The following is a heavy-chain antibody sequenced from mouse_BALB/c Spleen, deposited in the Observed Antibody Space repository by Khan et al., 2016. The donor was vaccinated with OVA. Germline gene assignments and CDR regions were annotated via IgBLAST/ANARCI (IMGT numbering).Heavy chain of an antibody. CDR3: TEGRFQYYFDY. CDR2: ISSGGFT. Sequence: EVMLVESGGGLVKPGGSLKLSCAASGFTFSSYAMSWVRQTPETRLEWVASISSGGFTYYPDSVKGRFTISRDNARDILYLQMRSLRSEDTAIYYCTEGRFQYYFDYWGQGTTLTVSS. J-gene: IGHJ2*01. CDR1: GFTFSSYA. V-gene: IGHV5-6-5*01. D-gene: IGHD3-3*01.